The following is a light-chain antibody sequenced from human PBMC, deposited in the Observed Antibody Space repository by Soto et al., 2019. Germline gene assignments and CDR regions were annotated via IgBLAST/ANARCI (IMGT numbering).Light chain of an antibody. J-gene: IGKJ1*01. CDR1: QSVSSN. V-gene: IGKV3-15*01. CDR3: QKNNTWPT. Sequence: EIVMTQSPATLSVSPGERATLSCRASQSVSSNLAWYQQKPGQAPRLLIYGASTRATGIPARFSGSGSGTNFPLTISSLRSEVFAVYYCQKNNTWPTFGKGTK. CDR2: GAS.